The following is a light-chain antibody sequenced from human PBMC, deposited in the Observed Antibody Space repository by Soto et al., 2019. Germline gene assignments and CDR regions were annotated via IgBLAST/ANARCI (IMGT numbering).Light chain of an antibody. V-gene: IGKV3-11*01. Sequence: EIVLTQSPVTLSLSPGERGTLSCRASQSVGTSLAWYQQKPGQAPRLLIYDASNRATGIPARFSGSGSGTDFTLTISSLEPEDFAVYYCQQRSNWPITFGQGTRLEIK. J-gene: IGKJ5*01. CDR3: QQRSNWPIT. CDR1: QSVGTS. CDR2: DAS.